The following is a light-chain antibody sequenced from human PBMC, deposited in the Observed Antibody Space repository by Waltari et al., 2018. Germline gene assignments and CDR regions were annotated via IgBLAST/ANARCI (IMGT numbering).Light chain of an antibody. V-gene: IGLV1-44*01. Sequence: QSVLTQPPSASGTPGQRVTISCSGSSSNIGSNTVNWYQQLPGMAPKLIIYSNNQRPPGVPDRFSGSKSGTSASLAISGLQSDDEADYYCAAWDVSLKGVFGGGTKVTVL. J-gene: IGLJ2*01. CDR1: SSNIGSNT. CDR3: AAWDVSLKGV. CDR2: SNN.